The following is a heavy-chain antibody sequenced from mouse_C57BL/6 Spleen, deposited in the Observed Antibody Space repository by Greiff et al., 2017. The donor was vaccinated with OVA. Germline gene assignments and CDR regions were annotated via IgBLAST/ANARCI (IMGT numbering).Heavy chain of an antibody. J-gene: IGHJ3*01. V-gene: IGHV1-76*01. Sequence: VQLQQSGAELVRPGASVKLSCKASGYTFTDYYINWVKQRPGQGLEWIARIYPGSGNTYYNEKFKGKATLTAEKSSSTAYMQLSSLTSEDSAVYFCAREEDYGNWAYWGQGTLVTVSA. CDR3: AREEDYGNWAY. CDR2: IYPGSGNT. CDR1: GYTFTDYY. D-gene: IGHD2-1*01.